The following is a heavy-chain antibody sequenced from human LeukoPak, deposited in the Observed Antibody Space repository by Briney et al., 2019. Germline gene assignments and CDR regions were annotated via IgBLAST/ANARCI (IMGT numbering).Heavy chain of an antibody. V-gene: IGHV3-30*18. CDR2: ISYDGSNK. CDR3: AKLPLYDSSGYDYLNDY. J-gene: IGHJ4*02. Sequence: PGRSLRLSCAASGFTFSSYGMHWVRQAPGKGLEWVAVISYDGSNKYYADSVKGRFTISRDNSKNTLYLQMNSLRAEDTAVYYCAKLPLYDSSGYDYLNDYWGQGTLVTVSS. CDR1: GFTFSSYG. D-gene: IGHD3-22*01.